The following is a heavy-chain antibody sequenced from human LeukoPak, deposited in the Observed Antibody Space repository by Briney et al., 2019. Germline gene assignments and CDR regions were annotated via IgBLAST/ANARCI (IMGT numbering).Heavy chain of an antibody. CDR3: VRGFSGVVGDY. Sequence: SETLSLTCTVYGGSLSNYFWSWLRQPPGKGLEWIGEIKPGGITNYNPSLKSRVTISSDTSKNQLSLKLISATAADTAVYYCVRGFSGVVGDYWGQGTLVTVSS. CDR2: IKPGGIT. J-gene: IGHJ4*02. CDR1: GGSLSNYF. D-gene: IGHD3-10*01. V-gene: IGHV4-34*01.